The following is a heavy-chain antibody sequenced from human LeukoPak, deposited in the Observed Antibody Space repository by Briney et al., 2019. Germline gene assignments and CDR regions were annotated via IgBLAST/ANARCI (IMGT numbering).Heavy chain of an antibody. V-gene: IGHV1-18*01. CDR1: GYTFSNHG. Sequence: VASVEVSCKASGYTFSNHGISWVRQAPGQGLEWMGWISGYNGQTEYAQKFQGRVTLTTDTSTSTAYMEVRSLTSDDTAVYYCARDIGVSQFDYWGQGTLVTVSS. D-gene: IGHD3-10*01. CDR3: ARDIGVSQFDY. CDR2: ISGYNGQT. J-gene: IGHJ4*02.